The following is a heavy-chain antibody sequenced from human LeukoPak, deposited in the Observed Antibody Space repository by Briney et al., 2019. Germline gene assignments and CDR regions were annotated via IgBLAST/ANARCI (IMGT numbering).Heavy chain of an antibody. Sequence: KPSETLSLTCTVSGGSLSTYYWSWIRQPPGKGLEWMGYIYYTGSTNYNPSLKSRVTISVDTSKNQFSLRLSSVTAADTAVYYCARASGGYFSNWFDPWGQRTLVTVSS. CDR1: GGSLSTYY. CDR3: ARASGGYFSNWFDP. J-gene: IGHJ5*02. D-gene: IGHD3-22*01. V-gene: IGHV4-59*01. CDR2: IYYTGST.